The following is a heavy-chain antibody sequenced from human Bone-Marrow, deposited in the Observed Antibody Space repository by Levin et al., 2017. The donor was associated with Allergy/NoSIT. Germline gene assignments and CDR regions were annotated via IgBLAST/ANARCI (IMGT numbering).Heavy chain of an antibody. Sequence: GESLKISCQGSEYSFSNYWFGWVRQKPGKGLEWMGIIYPGDSDTRYSPSFQGHITISADKSINTAFLQWSSLKASDAAMYYCARVGPYDSGYNPPYYFDYWGQGTLVTVSS. V-gene: IGHV5-51*01. CDR2: IYPGDSDT. J-gene: IGHJ4*02. CDR1: EYSFSNYW. D-gene: IGHD5-12*01. CDR3: ARVGPYDSGYNPPYYFDY.